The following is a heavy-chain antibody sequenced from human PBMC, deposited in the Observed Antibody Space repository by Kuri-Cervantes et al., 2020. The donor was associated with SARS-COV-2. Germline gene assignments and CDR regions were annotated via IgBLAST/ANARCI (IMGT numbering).Heavy chain of an antibody. CDR3: ARHYSGYDP. CDR2: INHSGNT. Sequence: GSLRLSCAVYGGSFSDYYWSWVRQPPGKGLEWIGEINHSGNTNYDPSLKSRVTISVDTSKNQFSLKLSSVTAADTAVYYCARHYSGYDPWGQGTLVTVSS. J-gene: IGHJ5*02. D-gene: IGHD5-12*01. V-gene: IGHV4-34*01. CDR1: GGSFSDYY.